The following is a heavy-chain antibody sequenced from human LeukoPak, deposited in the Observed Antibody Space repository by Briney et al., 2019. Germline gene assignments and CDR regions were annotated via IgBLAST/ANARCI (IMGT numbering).Heavy chain of an antibody. Sequence: PSETLSLTCAVYGGSFSGYYWTWIRQPPGKGLEWVSVFYSGGSTYYADSVTGRFTISRDNSKNTLYLQMNSLRAEDTAVYYCATCGGSCYGSGAFDIWGQGTMVTVSS. CDR2: FYSGGST. D-gene: IGHD2-15*01. CDR1: GGSFSGYY. V-gene: IGHV3-66*01. CDR3: ATCGGSCYGSGAFDI. J-gene: IGHJ3*02.